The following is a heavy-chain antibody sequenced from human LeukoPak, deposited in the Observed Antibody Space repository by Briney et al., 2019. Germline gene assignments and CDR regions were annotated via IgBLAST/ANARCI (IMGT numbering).Heavy chain of an antibody. J-gene: IGHJ4*02. Sequence: QPGGSLRLSCAASGFTFSNFEMNWARQAPGKGLEWVSYISSSGSTIYYADSVKGRFTTSRDNAKNSLYLQMHSLRAEDTAVYYCSAVVPTAIGSSFDYWGQGTLVTVSS. CDR1: GFTFSNFE. V-gene: IGHV3-48*03. CDR2: ISSSGSTI. D-gene: IGHD2-2*02. CDR3: SAVVPTAIGSSFDY.